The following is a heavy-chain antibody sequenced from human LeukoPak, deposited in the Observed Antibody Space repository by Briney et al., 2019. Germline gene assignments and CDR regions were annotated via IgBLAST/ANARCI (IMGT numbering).Heavy chain of an antibody. V-gene: IGHV3-7*01. CDR1: GFTFSSYW. D-gene: IGHD2-15*01. CDR3: ARDLLYCSGGSCYHDY. CDR2: IKQDGSEK. Sequence: GGSLRLSCAASGFTFSSYWMSWVRQAPGKGLEWVANIKQDGSEKYYVDSVKGRFTISRDNAKNSLYLQMNSLRAEDTAVYYCARDLLYCSGGSCYHDYWGQGTLVTVSS. J-gene: IGHJ4*02.